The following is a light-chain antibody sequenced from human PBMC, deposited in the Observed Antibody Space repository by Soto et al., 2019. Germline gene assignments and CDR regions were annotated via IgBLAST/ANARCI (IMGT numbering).Light chain of an antibody. J-gene: IGLJ1*01. Sequence: QSALTQPASVSGSPGQSITISCTGTSSDVGGYNYVSWYQQHPGKAPKLMIYDLTNRPSGVSNRFSGSKSGNTASLTISGLQADDEADYYCSSYTSSNTYVFGTATKLTVL. CDR2: DLT. V-gene: IGLV2-14*03. CDR3: SSYTSSNTYV. CDR1: SSDVGGYNY.